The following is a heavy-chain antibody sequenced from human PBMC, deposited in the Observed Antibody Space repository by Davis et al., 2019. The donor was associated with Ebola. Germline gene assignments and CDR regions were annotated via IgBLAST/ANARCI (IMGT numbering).Heavy chain of an antibody. V-gene: IGHV4-4*02. Sequence: PSETLSLTCAVSGGSISSSNWWSWVRQPPGKGLEWIGEIYHSGSTNYNPSLKSRVTISVDKSKNQFSLKLSSVTAADTAVYYCARAGCSSTSCYTRTDHYYYYYGMDVWGQGTTVTVSS. CDR3: ARAGCSSTSCYTRTDHYYYYYGMDV. J-gene: IGHJ6*02. CDR1: GGSISSSNW. D-gene: IGHD2-2*02. CDR2: IYHSGST.